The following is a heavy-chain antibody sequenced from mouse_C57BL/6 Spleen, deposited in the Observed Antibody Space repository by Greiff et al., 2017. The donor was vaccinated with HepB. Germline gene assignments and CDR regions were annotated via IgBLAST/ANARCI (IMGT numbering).Heavy chain of an antibody. D-gene: IGHD1-1*01. J-gene: IGHJ4*01. CDR2: IYPRDGST. Sequence: VQLQQSDAELVKPGASVKISCKVSGYTFTDHTIHWMKQRPEQGLEWIGYIYPRDGSTKYNEKFKGKATLTADKSSSTAYMQLNSLTSEDSAVYVCARIEIYYGRGGDYAMDYWGQGTSVTVSS. CDR3: ARIEIYYGRGGDYAMDY. V-gene: IGHV1-78*01. CDR1: GYTFTDHT.